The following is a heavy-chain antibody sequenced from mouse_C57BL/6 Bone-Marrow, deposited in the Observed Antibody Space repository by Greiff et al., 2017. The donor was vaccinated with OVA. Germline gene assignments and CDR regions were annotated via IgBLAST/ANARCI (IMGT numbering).Heavy chain of an antibody. CDR3: TTWGDGYSDY. D-gene: IGHD2-3*01. J-gene: IGHJ2*01. V-gene: IGHV14-4*01. CDR1: GFNIKDDY. CDR2: IDPENGDT. Sequence: VQLQQSGAELVRPGASVKLSCTASGFNIKDDYMHWVKQRPEQGLEWIGWIDPENGDTEYASKFQGKATITADTSSNTAYLQLSSLPSEDTAVYYCTTWGDGYSDYWGQGTTVTVSS.